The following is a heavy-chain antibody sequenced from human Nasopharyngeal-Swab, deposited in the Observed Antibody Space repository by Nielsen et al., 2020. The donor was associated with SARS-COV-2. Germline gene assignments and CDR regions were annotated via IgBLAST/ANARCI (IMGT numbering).Heavy chain of an antibody. J-gene: IGHJ4*02. CDR3: ARRVGYCSGGSCYFDY. CDR2: IYPGDSDT. D-gene: IGHD2-15*01. Sequence: GGSLRLFCKGSGYSFTSYWIGWVRQTPGKGLEWMGIIYPGDSDTRYSPSFQGQVTISADKSISTAYLQWSSLKASDTAMYYCARRVGYCSGGSCYFDYWGQGTLVTVSS. V-gene: IGHV5-51*01. CDR1: GYSFTSYW.